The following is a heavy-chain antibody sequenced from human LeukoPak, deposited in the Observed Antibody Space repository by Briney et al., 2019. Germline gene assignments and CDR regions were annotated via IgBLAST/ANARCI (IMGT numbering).Heavy chain of an antibody. CDR3: AKDSFSTR. D-gene: IGHD2-2*01. V-gene: IGHV3-23*01. Sequence: PGGSLRLSCAASGFTFSSDSMTWVRQAPGKGLEWVSTISNSGVSTFYAAPVKGRFTISRDNSKNTLYLHMNSLSAEDTAVYYCAKDSFSTRWGQGTLVTVSS. CDR1: GFTFSSDS. CDR2: ISNSGVST. J-gene: IGHJ4*02.